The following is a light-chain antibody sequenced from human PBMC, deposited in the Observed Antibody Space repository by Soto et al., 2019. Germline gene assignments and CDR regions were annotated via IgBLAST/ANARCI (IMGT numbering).Light chain of an antibody. V-gene: IGKV1-27*01. CDR3: QKYNSAPLT. CDR1: QGISNY. J-gene: IGKJ4*01. CDR2: AAS. Sequence: DIQMTQSPSSLSASVGDRVTITCRASQGISNYLAWYQQKPGKVPKLLIYAASTLPSGVPSRFSGSGSGTDFTLTISRLQPEDVATYYWQKYNSAPLTFGGGTKVEIK.